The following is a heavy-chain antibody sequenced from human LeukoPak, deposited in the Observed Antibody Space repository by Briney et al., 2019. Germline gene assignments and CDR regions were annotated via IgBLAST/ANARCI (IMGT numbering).Heavy chain of an antibody. CDR3: AKGTGLAVAGNAFDI. V-gene: IGHV3-9*01. CDR1: GFTFDDYA. D-gene: IGHD6-19*01. J-gene: IGHJ3*02. Sequence: GRSLRLTCAVSGFTFDDYAMHWVRQAPGKGLEWVSGISWNSGSIDYADSVKGRFTISRDNAKNSLYLQMNSLRAEDTALYYCAKGTGLAVAGNAFDIWGQGTMVTVSS. CDR2: ISWNSGSI.